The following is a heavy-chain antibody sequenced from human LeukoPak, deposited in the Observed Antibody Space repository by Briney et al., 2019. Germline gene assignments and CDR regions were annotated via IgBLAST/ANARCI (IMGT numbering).Heavy chain of an antibody. CDR1: GGSISSSSYC. J-gene: IGHJ4*02. V-gene: IGHV4-39*01. Sequence: SETLSLTCTVSGGSISSSSYCWGWIRQPPGKGLEWIGSIYYSGSTYYNPSLKSRVTISVDTSKNQFSLKLSSVTAADTAVYYCARRVVVTATCFDYWGQGTLVTVSS. CDR3: ARRVVVTATCFDY. D-gene: IGHD2-21*02. CDR2: IYYSGST.